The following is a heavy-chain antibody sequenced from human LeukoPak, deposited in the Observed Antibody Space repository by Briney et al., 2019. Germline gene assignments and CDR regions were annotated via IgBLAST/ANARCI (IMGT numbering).Heavy chain of an antibody. Sequence: TGGSLRLSCAASGFTFSTYVMHWVRQAPGKGLEWVALISYDGVNQYYADSVKCRFTISRDISKSTLYLQLNSLRPEDTAVYYCAMRAVAGSHFNYFDYWGQGTLVTVSS. CDR1: GFTFSTYV. V-gene: IGHV3-30*04. CDR3: AMRAVAGSHFNYFDY. D-gene: IGHD6-19*01. J-gene: IGHJ4*02. CDR2: ISYDGVNQ.